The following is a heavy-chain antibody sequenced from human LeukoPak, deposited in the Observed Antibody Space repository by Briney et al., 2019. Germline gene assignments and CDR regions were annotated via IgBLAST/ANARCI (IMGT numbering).Heavy chain of an antibody. V-gene: IGHV3-33*01. CDR3: ARDRGARYYDY. CDR2: IWYDGSKQ. Sequence: GGSLRLSCAASKFTFRNHGMHWVREAPGKGLEWVAIIWYDGSKQYYADSVKGRFTISRDNSKDTLYLQMNRLRDEDTAVYYCARDRGARYYDYWGQGTQVSVSS. CDR1: KFTFRNHG. D-gene: IGHD3-10*01. J-gene: IGHJ4*02.